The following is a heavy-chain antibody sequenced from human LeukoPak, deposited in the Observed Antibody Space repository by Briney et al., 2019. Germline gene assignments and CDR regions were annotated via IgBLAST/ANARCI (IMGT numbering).Heavy chain of an antibody. CDR1: GFTFSSYS. D-gene: IGHD3-22*01. CDR3: AKDHSMIVVVITIDY. V-gene: IGHV3-23*01. Sequence: GGSLRLSCAASGFTFSSYSMNWVRQAPGKGLEWVSAISGSGGSTYYADSVKGRFTISRDNSKNTLYLQMNSLRAEDTAVYYCAKDHSMIVVVITIDYWGQGTLVTVSS. J-gene: IGHJ4*02. CDR2: ISGSGGST.